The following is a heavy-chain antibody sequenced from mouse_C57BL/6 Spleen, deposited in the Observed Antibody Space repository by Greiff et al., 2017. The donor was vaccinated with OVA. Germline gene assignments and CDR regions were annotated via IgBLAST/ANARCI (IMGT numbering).Heavy chain of an antibody. D-gene: IGHD3-2*02. V-gene: IGHV1-61*01. CDR2: IYPSDSET. Sequence: QVQLQQPGAELVRPGSSVKLSCKASGYTFTSYWMDWVKQRPGQGLEWIGNIYPSDSETHYNQKFKDKATLTVDKSSSTAYMQLSSLTSEDSAVYYCARWSGHYFDDWGQGTTLTVSS. CDR1: GYTFTSYW. CDR3: ARWSGHYFDD. J-gene: IGHJ2*01.